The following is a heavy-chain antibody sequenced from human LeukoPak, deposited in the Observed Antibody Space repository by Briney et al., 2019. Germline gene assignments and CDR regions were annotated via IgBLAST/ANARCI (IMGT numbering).Heavy chain of an antibody. V-gene: IGHV3-66*02. D-gene: IGHD6-19*01. J-gene: IGHJ4*02. CDR3: ARSGWYGQFDS. CDR2: IYSGGST. Sequence: GGSLRLSCAASGFTVSSNYMSWVRQAPGKGLEWVSVIYSGGSTNYADSVKGRFTISRDTSKNTLYLQMSSLRAEDTAVYYCARSGWYGQFDSWGQGTLVTVSS. CDR1: GFTVSSNY.